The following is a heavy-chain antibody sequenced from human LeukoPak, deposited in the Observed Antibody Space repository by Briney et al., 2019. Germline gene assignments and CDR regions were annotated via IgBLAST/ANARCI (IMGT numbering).Heavy chain of an antibody. CDR3: ARDRFYDNTGFRRLDF. D-gene: IGHD3-22*01. CDR2: IYFRGTT. J-gene: IGHJ4*02. CDR1: SDPICEYY. Sequence: PSETLSLTCNVSSDPICEYYWSWPRQPPGKGLEWLGYIYFRGTTNYNPSFKSRVTISVDTNTNMFSLRLSSFTATETTVYNCARDRFYDNTGFRRLDFWGQGVLVTVSS. V-gene: IGHV4-59*01.